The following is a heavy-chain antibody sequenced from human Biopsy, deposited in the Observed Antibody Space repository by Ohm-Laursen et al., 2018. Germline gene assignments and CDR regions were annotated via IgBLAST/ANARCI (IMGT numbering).Heavy chain of an antibody. V-gene: IGHV3-7*01. CDR3: TRDTTYYAGTTYYDALDV. Sequence: GTLSLTCSASGFTFSTYWLTWVRQAPGKGLEWVANIKRDGSQSNHAVSVKGRFTISRDNAKNSLYLQMNSLRAEDTAVYYCTRDTTYYAGTTYYDALDVWGQGTTVTVSS. CDR1: GFTFSTYW. J-gene: IGHJ3*01. CDR2: IKRDGSQS. D-gene: IGHD2/OR15-2a*01.